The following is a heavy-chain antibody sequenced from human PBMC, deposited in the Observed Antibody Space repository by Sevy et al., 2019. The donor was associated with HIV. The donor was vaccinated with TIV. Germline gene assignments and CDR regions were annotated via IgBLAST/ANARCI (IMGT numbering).Heavy chain of an antibody. D-gene: IGHD2-21*01. CDR2: LNEDGSTK. V-gene: IGHV3-7*01. Sequence: GGSLRLSCAASGFNIRVYWMLWVRQAPGKGLEWVANLNEDGSTKYYLESVKGRFTISRDNAENSVFLQMNSLRVEDTAVYYCVRALFKADSLWGQGTLVTVSS. CDR3: VRALFKADSL. CDR1: GFNIRVYW. J-gene: IGHJ4*02.